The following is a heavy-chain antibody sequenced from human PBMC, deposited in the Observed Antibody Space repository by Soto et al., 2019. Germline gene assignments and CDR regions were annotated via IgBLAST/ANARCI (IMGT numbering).Heavy chain of an antibody. D-gene: IGHD6-19*01. V-gene: IGHV4-30-2*01. CDR3: SRAGGLGAVAVDY. J-gene: IGHJ4*02. CDR1: GGSISSGGYS. CDR2: IYHSGST. Sequence: QLQLQESGSGLVKPSQTLSLTCAVSGGSISSGGYSWSWIRQPPGKGLEWIGYIYHSGSTYYKPSLKTRDTRSVDRSKNQYSLKRSSVTAADTAVYYCSRAGGLGAVAVDYWGQGTLVTVSS.